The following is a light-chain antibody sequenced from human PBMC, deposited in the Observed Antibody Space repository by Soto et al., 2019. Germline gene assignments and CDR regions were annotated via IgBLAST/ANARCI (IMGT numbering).Light chain of an antibody. Sequence: ENVLTQSPGTLSLSPGERATLSCRASQSISSSYLAWYQQKPGQTPRLLIYHAAHRATGIPDRFSGSGSGTDFTLIISRLEPEDFAVYYCQQYGVSLLTFGGGTEVEIK. V-gene: IGKV3-20*01. CDR3: QQYGVSLLT. CDR1: QSISSSY. J-gene: IGKJ4*01. CDR2: HAA.